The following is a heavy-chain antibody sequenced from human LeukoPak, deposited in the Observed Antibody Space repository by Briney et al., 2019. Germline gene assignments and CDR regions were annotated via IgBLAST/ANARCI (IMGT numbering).Heavy chain of an antibody. CDR3: ARELWFGELLSTEN. J-gene: IGHJ4*02. D-gene: IGHD3-10*01. CDR2: IYYSGST. V-gene: IGHV4-59*12. CDR1: GGSIRSYY. Sequence: SETLSLTCTVSGGSIRSYYWSWIRQPPGKGLEWIAYIYYSGSTNYNPSLKSRVTISVDTSKNQFSLKLSSVTAADTAVYYCARELWFGELLSTENWGQGTLVTVSS.